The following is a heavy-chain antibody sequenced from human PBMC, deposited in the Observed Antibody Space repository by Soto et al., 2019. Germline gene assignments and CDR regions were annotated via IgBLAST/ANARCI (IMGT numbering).Heavy chain of an antibody. D-gene: IGHD2-15*01. CDR3: ARRHTPDYCSGGSCYSIEDAFDI. CDR2: MNPNSGNT. V-gene: IGHV1-8*01. J-gene: IGHJ3*02. Sequence: QVQLVQSGAEVKKPGASVKVSCKASGYTFTSYDINWVRQATGQGLEWMGWMNPNSGNTGYAQKFQGRVTMTRNTSISTAYMELSSLRSEDTAVYYCARRHTPDYCSGGSCYSIEDAFDIWGQGTMVTVSS. CDR1: GYTFTSYD.